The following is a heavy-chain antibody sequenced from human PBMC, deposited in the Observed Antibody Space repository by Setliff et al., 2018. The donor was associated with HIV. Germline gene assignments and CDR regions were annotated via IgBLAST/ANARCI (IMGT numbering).Heavy chain of an antibody. CDR2: IYTTGGT. V-gene: IGHV4-61*02. D-gene: IGHD3-22*01. J-gene: IGHJ2*01. CDR1: GGSISSGSYY. Sequence: PSETLSLTCTVSGGSISSGSYYWSWIRQPAGKGLEWIGRIYTTGGTNYNPSLKSRVTISVDTSKNQFSLKLTSVTAADTAVYYCARGSGYPWYFDLWGRGTLVTVSS. CDR3: ARGSGYPWYFDL.